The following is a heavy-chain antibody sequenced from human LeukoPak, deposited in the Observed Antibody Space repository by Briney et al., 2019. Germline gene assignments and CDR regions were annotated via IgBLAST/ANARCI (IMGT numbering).Heavy chain of an antibody. CDR3: SLARSEYHYGMDV. CDR2: TYYRSKWYY. CDR1: GDSVSSISVA. Sequence: SQTLSLTCAISGDSVSSISVAWNWIRQSPSRGPEWLGRTYYRSKWYYEYAVSVKSRINISPDTSKNQLSLQLTSVTPEDTAVYYCSLARSEYHYGMDVWGQGTTVTVSS. V-gene: IGHV6-1*01. J-gene: IGHJ6*02.